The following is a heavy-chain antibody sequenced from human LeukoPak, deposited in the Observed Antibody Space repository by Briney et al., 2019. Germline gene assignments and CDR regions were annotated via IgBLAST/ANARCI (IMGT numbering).Heavy chain of an antibody. J-gene: IGHJ3*01. CDR1: GFTLNSYL. CDR3: ARSNPNRNALDL. CDR2: INKDGSEE. D-gene: IGHD1-14*01. V-gene: IGHV3-7*01. Sequence: PGGSLRLSCAASGFTLNSYLMSWVRQAPGGGLEWVANINKDGSEENYLDSVKGRFTVSRDNGKISLNLQMNSLRGEDTAVYYCARSNPNRNALDLWGQGTMVTISS.